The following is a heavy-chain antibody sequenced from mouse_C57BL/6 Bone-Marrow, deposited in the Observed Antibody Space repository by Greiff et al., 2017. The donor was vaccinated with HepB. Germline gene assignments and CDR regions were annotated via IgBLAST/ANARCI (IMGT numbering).Heavy chain of an antibody. CDR1: GFTFSDYY. Sequence: DVMLVESGGGLVQPGGSLKLSCAASGFTFSDYYMYWVRQTPEKRLEWVAYISNGGGSTYYPDTVKGRFTISRDNAKNTLYLQMSRLKSEDTAMYYCARRRDKGYFDYWGQGTTLTVSS. CDR2: ISNGGGST. V-gene: IGHV5-12*01. CDR3: ARRRDKGYFDY. J-gene: IGHJ2*01.